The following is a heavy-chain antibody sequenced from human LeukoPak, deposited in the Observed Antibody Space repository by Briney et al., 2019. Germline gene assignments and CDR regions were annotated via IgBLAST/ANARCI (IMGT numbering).Heavy chain of an antibody. V-gene: IGHV3-30*03. D-gene: IGHD1-14*01. CDR3: ARDLNREDFDY. CDR2: ISYDGSNK. Sequence: SGGSLRLSCAASGFTFSSYGMHWVRQAPGKGLEWVAVISYDGSNKYYADSVKGRFTISRDNSKNTLYLQMNSLRVEDTAVYYCARDLNREDFDYWGQGTLVAVSS. CDR1: GFTFSSYG. J-gene: IGHJ4*02.